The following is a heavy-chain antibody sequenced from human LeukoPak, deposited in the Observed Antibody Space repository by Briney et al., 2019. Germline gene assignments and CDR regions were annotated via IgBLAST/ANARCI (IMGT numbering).Heavy chain of an antibody. V-gene: IGHV4-38-2*02. J-gene: IGHJ4*02. D-gene: IGHD6-19*01. Sequence: PSETLSLTCTVSGYSISSGYYWGWIRQPPGKGLEWIGSLYHSGSTYYNPSLKSRVTISVDTSKNQFSLKMSSVTAADTAAYYCARSMYSSGWYDYWGQGTLVTVSS. CDR3: ARSMYSSGWYDY. CDR2: LYHSGST. CDR1: GYSISSGYY.